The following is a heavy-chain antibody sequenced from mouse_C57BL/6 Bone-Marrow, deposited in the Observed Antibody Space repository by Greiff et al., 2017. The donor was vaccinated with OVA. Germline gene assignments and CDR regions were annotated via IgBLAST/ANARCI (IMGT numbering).Heavy chain of an antibody. V-gene: IGHV1-59*01. J-gene: IGHJ4*01. CDR1: GYTFTSYW. Sequence: QVQLQQPGAELVRPGTSVKLSCKASGYTFTSYWMHWVKQRPGQGLEWIGVIDPSDSYTNYNQKFKGKATLTVDTSSSTAYMQLSSLTSEDSAVYYCATPIYDGPYAMDYWGQVTSVTVSA. CDR3: ATPIYDGPYAMDY. CDR2: IDPSDSYT. D-gene: IGHD2-3*01.